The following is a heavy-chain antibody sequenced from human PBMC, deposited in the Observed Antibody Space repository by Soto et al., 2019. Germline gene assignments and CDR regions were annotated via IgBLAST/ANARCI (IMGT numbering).Heavy chain of an antibody. CDR1: GFTFSDYY. CDR2: ISSGGSSI. J-gene: IGHJ4*02. V-gene: IGHV3-11*01. D-gene: IGHD6-13*01. Sequence: GGSLRLSCAASGFTFSDYYMNWIRQAPGKGLEWLSSISSGGSSIHYADSVKGRFTISRDNARNSLSLQMNSLRAADTAVYYCARGAAAGGNFDYWGQGTLVTSPQ. CDR3: ARGAAAGGNFDY.